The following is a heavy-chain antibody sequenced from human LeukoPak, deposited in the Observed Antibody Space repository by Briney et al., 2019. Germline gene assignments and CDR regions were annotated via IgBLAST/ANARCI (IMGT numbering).Heavy chain of an antibody. CDR1: GFTFSSYG. D-gene: IGHD1-26*01. CDR3: AKVKSGATTYYYYYGMDV. V-gene: IGHV3-30*18. J-gene: IGHJ6*02. Sequence: PGGSLRLSCAASGFTFSSYGMHWVRQAPGKGLEWVAVISHDGSNKYYADSVKGRFTISRDNSKNTLYLQMDSLRAEDTAVYYCAKVKSGATTYYYYYGMDVWGQGTTVTVSS. CDR2: ISHDGSNK.